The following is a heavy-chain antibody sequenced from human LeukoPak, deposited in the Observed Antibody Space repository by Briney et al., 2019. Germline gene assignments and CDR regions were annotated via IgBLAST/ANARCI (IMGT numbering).Heavy chain of an antibody. V-gene: IGHV5-51*01. CDR2: IYPGDSDT. J-gene: IGHJ4*02. CDR1: GYTFTNYW. D-gene: IGHD6-6*01. Sequence: GESLKISCKGSGYTFTNYWIGWVRQMPGKGLEWMGIIYPGDSDTRYSPSFQGQVTISADKSISTAYLQWSSLKASDTAMYYCARQGSSSAHYFDYWGQGTLVTVSS. CDR3: ARQGSSSAHYFDY.